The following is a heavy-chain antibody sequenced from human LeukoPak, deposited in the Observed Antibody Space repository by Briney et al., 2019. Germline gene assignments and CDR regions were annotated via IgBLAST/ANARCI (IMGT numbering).Heavy chain of an antibody. V-gene: IGHV4-31*03. CDR2: IYYSGST. D-gene: IGHD3-3*01. CDR1: GGSISSGGYY. J-gene: IGHJ3*02. Sequence: SETLSLTCTVSGGSISSGGYYWSWIRQHPGKGLEWIGYIYYSGSTYYNPSLKSRITISVDTSKNQFSLKLSSVTAADTAVYYCARPITIFGVVRNAFDIWGQGTMVTVSS. CDR3: ARPITIFGVVRNAFDI.